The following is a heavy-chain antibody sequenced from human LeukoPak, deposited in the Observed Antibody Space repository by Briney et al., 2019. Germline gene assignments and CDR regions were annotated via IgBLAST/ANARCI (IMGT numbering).Heavy chain of an antibody. CDR3: ARDMGGGWFDP. Sequence: SETLSLTCSISGGSIGSSYWNWIRQPAGKGLEWIGRISTSGTTNYSPSLKGRLTMSIDTSKKQFSLNLRSVTAADTAMYYCARDMGGGWFDPWGQGALVTVSS. J-gene: IGHJ5*02. V-gene: IGHV4-4*07. D-gene: IGHD1-26*01. CDR2: ISTSGTT. CDR1: GGSIGSSY.